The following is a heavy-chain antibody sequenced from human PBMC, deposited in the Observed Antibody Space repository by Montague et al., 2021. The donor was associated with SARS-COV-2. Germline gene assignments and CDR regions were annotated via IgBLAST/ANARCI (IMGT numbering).Heavy chain of an antibody. Sequence: RVTMSVDTSKKQFSLRLSPVTAADTAVYYCARDVVAAPGTFDYWGQGALVTVSS. CDR3: ARDVVAAPGTFDY. V-gene: IGHV4-30-2*04. D-gene: IGHD6-13*01. J-gene: IGHJ4*02.